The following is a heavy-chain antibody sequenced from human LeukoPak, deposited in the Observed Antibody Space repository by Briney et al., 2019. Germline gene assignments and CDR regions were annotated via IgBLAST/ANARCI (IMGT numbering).Heavy chain of an antibody. Sequence: QSGGTLRLSCAASGFTFSNSGMSWVRQAPGKGLEWVSGIGGSIYYRDSVKGRFTISRDNSKNTLYLQMNSLRVEDTAVYYCAISSGSYDYWGQGTLVTVSS. V-gene: IGHV3-23*01. CDR3: AISSGSYDY. CDR2: IGGSI. J-gene: IGHJ4*02. D-gene: IGHD1-26*01. CDR1: GFTFSNSG.